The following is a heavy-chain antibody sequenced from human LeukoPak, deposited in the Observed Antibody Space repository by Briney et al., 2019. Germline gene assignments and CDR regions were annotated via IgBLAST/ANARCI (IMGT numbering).Heavy chain of an antibody. CDR1: GGSISSSSYY. J-gene: IGHJ5*02. CDR2: IYYSGST. Sequence: PETLSLTCTVSGGSISSSSYYWGWIRQPPGKGLEWIGSIYYSGSTYYNPSLKSRVTISVDTSKSQFSLKLSSVTAADTAVYYCARHLAVEDIVVVPAARFDPWGQGTLVTVSS. CDR3: ARHLAVEDIVVVPAARFDP. V-gene: IGHV4-39*01. D-gene: IGHD2-2*01.